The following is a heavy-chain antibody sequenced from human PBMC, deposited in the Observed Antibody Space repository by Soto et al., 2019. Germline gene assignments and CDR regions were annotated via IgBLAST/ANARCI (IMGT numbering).Heavy chain of an antibody. CDR3: VRRGGAVAATTRIDT. CDR2: VYYSGST. Sequence: SVTLSLTCTVSGGSISSGSYFWGCIRQPPGKGLEWIGTVYYSGSTYYNPSLRSRVTISVDTSKNQFSLKLNTVTAADTAVYYCVRRGGAVAATTRIDTWGQQILLTISS. J-gene: IGHJ5*02. CDR1: GGSISSGSYF. D-gene: IGHD2-15*01. V-gene: IGHV4-39*01.